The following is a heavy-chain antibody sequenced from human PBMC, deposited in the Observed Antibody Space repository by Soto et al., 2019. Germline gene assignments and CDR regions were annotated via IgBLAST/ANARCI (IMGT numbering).Heavy chain of an antibody. D-gene: IGHD6-6*01. V-gene: IGHV5-10-1*01. CDR1: GYSFTCYW. J-gene: IGHJ6*02. CDR2: IDPSDSYT. Sequence: PGESLKISCKGSGYSFTCYWISWVRQMPGKGLEGMGMIDPSDSYTXXSPSFQVXXTISAEKSISTXYLQWXKLEASDTAMYYCARHSSSSMDVWCQGTTVTVSS. CDR3: ARHSSSSMDV.